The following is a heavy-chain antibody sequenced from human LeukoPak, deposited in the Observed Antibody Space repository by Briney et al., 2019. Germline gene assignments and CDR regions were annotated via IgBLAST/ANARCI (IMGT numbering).Heavy chain of an antibody. CDR2: IDPSTGTT. Sequence: ASVKVSCKASGYTFAHYYMHYVRQDPGHGLEWMGIIDPSTGTTNYAQNFQGRVTMTRDTSTSTVYMELTSLRSEDTAVYYCARVAHRYSDYDYHDYWSQGTLVTVSS. V-gene: IGHV1-46*01. D-gene: IGHD5-12*01. CDR3: ARVAHRYSDYDYHDY. CDR1: GYTFAHYY. J-gene: IGHJ4*02.